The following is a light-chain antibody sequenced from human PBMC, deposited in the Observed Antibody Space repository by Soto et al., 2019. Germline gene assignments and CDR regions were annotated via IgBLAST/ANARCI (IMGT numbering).Light chain of an antibody. CDR1: QSVSSSY. V-gene: IGKV3-20*01. Sequence: EIVLTQSPDTLSLSPGERATLSCRASQSVSSSYLAWYQQRPGQAPRLLIYGASSRATGTPDRFSGDGSGTDLTLTISRLEPEDFAVYYCQQYGSSPAYTFGQGTKLEIK. CDR3: QQYGSSPAYT. CDR2: GAS. J-gene: IGKJ2*01.